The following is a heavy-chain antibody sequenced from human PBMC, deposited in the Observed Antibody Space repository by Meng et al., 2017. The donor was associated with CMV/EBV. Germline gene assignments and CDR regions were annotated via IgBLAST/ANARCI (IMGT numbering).Heavy chain of an antibody. Sequence: TFSGFSLSTSGGGVGWVRQPPGKALEWLALIYWNDDKRYSPSLKSRLTITKDTSKNQVVLTMTNMDPVDTATYYCAHSEIQLWVFDYWGQGTLVTVSS. D-gene: IGHD5-18*01. V-gene: IGHV2-5*01. CDR3: AHSEIQLWVFDY. J-gene: IGHJ4*02. CDR2: IYWNDDK. CDR1: GFSLSTSGGG.